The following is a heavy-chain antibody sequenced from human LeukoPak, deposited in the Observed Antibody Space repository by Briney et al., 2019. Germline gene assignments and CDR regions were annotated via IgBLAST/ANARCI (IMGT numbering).Heavy chain of an antibody. CDR3: ARRRASGFGELLDF. Sequence: SETLSLTCTVSGGSISSYYWTWLRQPPGKGLEWIGYIYNSGSTNYNPSLKSRVTISVDTSKNQFSLKLSSVTAADTAVYYCARRRASGFGELLDFWGQGTLVTVSS. V-gene: IGHV4-59*01. CDR1: GGSISSYY. D-gene: IGHD3-10*01. J-gene: IGHJ4*02. CDR2: IYNSGST.